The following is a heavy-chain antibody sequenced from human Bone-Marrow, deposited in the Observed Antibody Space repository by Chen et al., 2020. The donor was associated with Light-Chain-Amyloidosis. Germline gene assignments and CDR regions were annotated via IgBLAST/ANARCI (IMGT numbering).Heavy chain of an antibody. CDR1: GFTFSHYA. CDR2: ISGNGATT. Sequence: EVQLLESGGGLVQPGGSLRLSCAASGFTFSHYAMSWVCQAPGKGLEWISAISGNGATTFYADSVKGRFTISKDNSKNTLNLQMNSLRAEDSAVYYCAKDALLSVSYRETTWGQGTLVTVST. D-gene: IGHD3-16*01. J-gene: IGHJ5*02. CDR3: AKDALLSVSYRETT. V-gene: IGHV3-23*01.